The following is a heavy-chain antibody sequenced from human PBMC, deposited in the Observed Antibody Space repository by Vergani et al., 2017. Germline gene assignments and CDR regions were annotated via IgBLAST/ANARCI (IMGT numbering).Heavy chain of an antibody. V-gene: IGHV3-23*04. D-gene: IGHD5-12*01. Sequence: EVQLVESGGGLVKPGGSLRLSCAASGFTFSSYSMNWVRQAPGKGLEWVSGISGSGGSTYYAGSVKGRFTISRDSSKNTLYLQMNSLSAGDTAVYYCAKANPRNSGYDYLFYYNAMDVWGQGTTVTVSS. CDR1: GFTFSSYS. CDR3: AKANPRNSGYDYLFYYNAMDV. CDR2: ISGSGGST. J-gene: IGHJ6*02.